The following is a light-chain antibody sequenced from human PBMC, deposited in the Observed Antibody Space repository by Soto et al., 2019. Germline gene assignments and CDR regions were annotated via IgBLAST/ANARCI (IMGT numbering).Light chain of an antibody. V-gene: IGLV1-51*01. Sequence: QSVLTQPPSVSGAPGQRVTISCSGGSSNIGAGYDVHWYQQLPQTAPKLLIYDNYKRPSGIPDRFSGSKSGASATLGITGLQTGDEADYYCGTWDSSLSGAVFGGGTKLTVL. J-gene: IGLJ2*01. CDR2: DNY. CDR1: SSNIGAGYD. CDR3: GTWDSSLSGAV.